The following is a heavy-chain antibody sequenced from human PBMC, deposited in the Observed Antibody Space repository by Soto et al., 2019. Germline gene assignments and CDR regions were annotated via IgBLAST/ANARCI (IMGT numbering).Heavy chain of an antibody. Sequence: EVQLLESGGGFVQPGESLRLSCAASGFTFSLSAMSWVRXAXGXGXXWVSSLSGGGSTTDYADSVKGRFTISRDNSKNTVHLQMNSLRAEDTAVYYCAKGPEYDILTGCDYWGQGALVTVSS. CDR2: LSGGGSTT. CDR1: GFTFSLSA. V-gene: IGHV3-23*01. CDR3: AKGPEYDILTGCDY. J-gene: IGHJ4*02. D-gene: IGHD3-9*01.